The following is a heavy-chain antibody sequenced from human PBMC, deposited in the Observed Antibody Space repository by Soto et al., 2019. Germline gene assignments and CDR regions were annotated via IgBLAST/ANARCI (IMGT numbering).Heavy chain of an antibody. CDR1: GGSISDFY. D-gene: IGHD4-17*01. CDR2: IYYSGST. V-gene: IGHV4-59*12. CDR3: AREDGEGWFDP. Sequence: PSETLSLTCTVSGGSISDFYWSWIRQPPGKGLEWIGYIYYSGSTYYNPSLKSRVTISVDRSKNQFSLKLSSVTAADTAVYYCAREDGEGWFDPWGQGTLVTVSS. J-gene: IGHJ5*02.